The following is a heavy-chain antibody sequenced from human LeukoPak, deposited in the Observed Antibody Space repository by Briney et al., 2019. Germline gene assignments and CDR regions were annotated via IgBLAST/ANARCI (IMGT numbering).Heavy chain of an antibody. CDR1: GITVSSNY. D-gene: IGHD3-22*01. V-gene: IGHV3-53*01. CDR2: IYSGGST. Sequence: PGGSLRLSCAASGITVSSNYMSWVRQAPGKGLEWVSVIYSGGSTYYADSVKGRFTISRDNSKNTLYLQMNSLRAEDTAVYYCAKDPMIVVVITTVHFDYWGQGTLVTVSS. J-gene: IGHJ4*02. CDR3: AKDPMIVVVITTVHFDY.